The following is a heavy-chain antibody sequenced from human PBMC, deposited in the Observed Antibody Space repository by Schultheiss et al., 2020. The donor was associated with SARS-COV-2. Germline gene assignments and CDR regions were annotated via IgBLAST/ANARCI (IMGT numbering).Heavy chain of an antibody. V-gene: IGHV3-30*03. CDR2: ISYDGSNK. J-gene: IGHJ4*02. CDR3: ARDPGIAVAVEVDYFDY. D-gene: IGHD6-19*01. CDR1: GFTFSSYG. Sequence: GESLKISCAASGFTFSSYGMHWVRQAPGKGLEWVAVISYDGSNKYYADSVKGRFTISRDNSKNTLYLQMNSLRAEDTAVYYCARDPGIAVAVEVDYFDYWGQGTLVTVSS.